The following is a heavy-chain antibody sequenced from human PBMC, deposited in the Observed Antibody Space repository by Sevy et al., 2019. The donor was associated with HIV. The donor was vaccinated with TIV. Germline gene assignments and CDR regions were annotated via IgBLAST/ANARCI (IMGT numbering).Heavy chain of an antibody. Sequence: GGSLRLSCTASGFTFRNAWMTWVRQVPGKGLEWVGRIRNDPDGGTTDYAAPGRGRFTITRDDSKNTMYLQMNSRKSEDIAVYYCSTDIVVQSGYSYDFSTFNPDLPHNSGADVWGQGTTVTVSS. CDR2: IRNDPDGGTT. D-gene: IGHD5-12*01. J-gene: IGHJ6*02. V-gene: IGHV3-15*01. CDR3: STDIVVQSGYSYDFSTFNPDLPHNSGADV. CDR1: GFTFRNAW.